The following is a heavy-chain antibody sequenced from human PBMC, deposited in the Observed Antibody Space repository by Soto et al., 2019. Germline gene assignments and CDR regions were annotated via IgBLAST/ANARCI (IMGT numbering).Heavy chain of an antibody. CDR3: ARGETQQQRDY. Sequence: PSDTLSLTSAVSGDSISSDKWWSWIRQPPGKGLQWIGEIYHSGSTKYNQSLKSQDNKTVNKSKNKYTIKIRSVTNADTAVYYCARGETQQQRDYWGQGTLVTVS. CDR2: IYHSGST. CDR1: GDSISSDKW. V-gene: IGHV4-4*02. J-gene: IGHJ4*02. D-gene: IGHD6-13*01.